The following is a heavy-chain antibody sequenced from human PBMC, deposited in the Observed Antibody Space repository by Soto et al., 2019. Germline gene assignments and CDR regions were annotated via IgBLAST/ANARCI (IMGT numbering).Heavy chain of an antibody. CDR1: GFTFSSYS. Sequence: GGSKIVSCAASGFTFSSYSMSWVRQAPGKGLEWVSAISGSGGSTYYADSVKGRFTISRDNSKNTLYLQMNSLRAEDTAVYYCAKDVRQVVVVAAIDYWGQGTLVTVSS. J-gene: IGHJ4*02. V-gene: IGHV3-23*01. D-gene: IGHD2-15*01. CDR2: ISGSGGST. CDR3: AKDVRQVVVVAAIDY.